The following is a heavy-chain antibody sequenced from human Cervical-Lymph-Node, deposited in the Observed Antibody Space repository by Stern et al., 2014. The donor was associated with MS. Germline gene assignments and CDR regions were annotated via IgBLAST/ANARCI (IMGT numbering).Heavy chain of an antibody. CDR1: GFSLSTSGMC. CDR3: ARVRYDSVGYHYDWFDP. D-gene: IGHD3-22*01. CDR2: IDWDDDK. Sequence: QVTLRESGPALVKPTQTLTLTCTFSGFSLSTSGMCVSWIRQPPGKALEWLELIDWDDDKYYSTSLKTRLTISKDTSKNQVVLTMTNMDPVDSATYYCARVRYDSVGYHYDWFDPWGQGTLVTVSS. V-gene: IGHV2-70*01. J-gene: IGHJ5*02.